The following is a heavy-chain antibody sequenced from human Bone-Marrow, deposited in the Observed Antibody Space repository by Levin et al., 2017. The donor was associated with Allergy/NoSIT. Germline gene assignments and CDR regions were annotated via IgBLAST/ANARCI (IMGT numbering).Heavy chain of an antibody. Sequence: SLKISCAASGFTFDDFAMHWVRQAPEKGLEWVSGINWNSNTIDYADSVKGRFTISRDNAKNSLYLQMNSLRHEDTAFYYCAKVPSSFGGSYYFHHWGRGTLVTVSS. CDR2: INWNSNTI. D-gene: IGHD3-16*01. CDR3: AKVPSSFGGSYYFHH. CDR1: GFTFDDFA. J-gene: IGHJ1*01. V-gene: IGHV3-9*01.